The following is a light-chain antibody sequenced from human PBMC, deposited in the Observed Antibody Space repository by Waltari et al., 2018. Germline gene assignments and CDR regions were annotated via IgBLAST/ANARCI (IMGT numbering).Light chain of an antibody. Sequence: DVQLTQSPSFLSASVGDRVTVTCRASQGINNYVAWYQQKAGKAPKLLIYAASLLYSGVPSSFTGSGSGTEFTLTISSLQPEDFATYYCQQLNSYPQPFGGGTKVEIK. CDR2: AAS. V-gene: IGKV1-9*01. J-gene: IGKJ4*01. CDR3: QQLNSYPQP. CDR1: QGINNY.